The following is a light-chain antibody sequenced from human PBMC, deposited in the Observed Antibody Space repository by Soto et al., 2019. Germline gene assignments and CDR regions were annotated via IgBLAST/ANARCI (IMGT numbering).Light chain of an antibody. Sequence: EIVLTQSPATLSLSPGERATLSCRASQSVSSYLAWYQQKPGQAPRLLIYGASTRATGIPARFSGSGSGTEFTLTISSLQSEDFAIYYCQQYDYWQLTFGQGTRL. V-gene: IGKV3D-15*01. CDR3: QQYDYWQLT. J-gene: IGKJ5*01. CDR2: GAS. CDR1: QSVSSY.